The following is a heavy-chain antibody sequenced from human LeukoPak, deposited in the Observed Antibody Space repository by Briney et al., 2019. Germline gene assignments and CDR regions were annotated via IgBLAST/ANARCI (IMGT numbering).Heavy chain of an antibody. CDR2: IYSGGST. Sequence: PGGSLRLSCAASGFTVSSNYMSWVRQAPGKGLEWVSVIYSGGSTYYADSVKGRFTISRDNSKNTLYLQMNSLRAEDTAVYYCARPYSSSPKIMDYYYGMDVWGQGTTVTVSS. V-gene: IGHV3-53*01. CDR1: GFTVSSNY. J-gene: IGHJ6*02. CDR3: ARPYSSSPKIMDYYYGMDV. D-gene: IGHD6-13*01.